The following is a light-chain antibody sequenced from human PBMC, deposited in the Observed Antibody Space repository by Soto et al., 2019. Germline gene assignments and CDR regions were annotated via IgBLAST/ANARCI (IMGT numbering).Light chain of an antibody. CDR1: QTISSW. V-gene: IGKV1-5*03. Sequence: DIPMTQSPSTLSGSVGDIVTITSRASQTISSWLAWYQQKPGKAPKILIYKASTLKSGVPSRFSGSGSGTECTLTISSLQPDDVATYYCQHYNSYSEALGQGTKVDIK. CDR2: KAS. CDR3: QHYNSYSEA. J-gene: IGKJ1*01.